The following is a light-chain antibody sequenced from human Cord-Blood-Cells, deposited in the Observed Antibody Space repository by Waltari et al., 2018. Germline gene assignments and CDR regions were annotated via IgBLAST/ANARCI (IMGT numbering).Light chain of an antibody. V-gene: IGLV2-23*01. Sequence: QSALTQPASVSGSPGQSITISCTGTSSDVRSYNLVSWYQQHPGKAPKLMSYDGSKRPCGVSNRVSGSKSGNTASLTISGLQAEDEADYYCCSYAGSSTWVFGGGTKLAVL. CDR1: SSDVRSYNL. CDR3: CSYAGSSTWV. J-gene: IGLJ3*02. CDR2: DGS.